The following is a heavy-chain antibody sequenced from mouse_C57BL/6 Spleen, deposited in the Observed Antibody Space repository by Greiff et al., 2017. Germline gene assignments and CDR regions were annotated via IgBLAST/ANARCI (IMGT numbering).Heavy chain of an antibody. CDR2: IDPSDSYT. J-gene: IGHJ4*01. D-gene: IGHD1-1*01. CDR1: GYTFTSYW. Sequence: QVQLQQPGAELVRPGTSVKLSCKASGYTFTSYWMHWVKQRPGQGLEWIGVIDPSDSYTNYNQKFQGKATLTVDTSSSTAYMQLSSLTSEDSAVYYCARRYGGAMDYWGQGASVTVSS. CDR3: ARRYGGAMDY. V-gene: IGHV1-59*01.